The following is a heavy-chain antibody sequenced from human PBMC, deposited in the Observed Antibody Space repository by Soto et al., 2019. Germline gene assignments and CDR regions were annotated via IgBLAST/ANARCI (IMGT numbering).Heavy chain of an antibody. Sequence: QVQLVESGGGVVQPGRSLRLSCAVSGFTFSSYGMHWVRQAPGKGLEWVAVISYDGSKKYYVDSVKGRFTISRDNSKNTLYLQMNSLRAEDTAVYYCAKSSVAIVVVTASDYWGQGTLVTVSS. CDR3: AKSSVAIVVVTASDY. J-gene: IGHJ4*02. CDR2: ISYDGSKK. D-gene: IGHD2-21*02. V-gene: IGHV3-30*18. CDR1: GFTFSSYG.